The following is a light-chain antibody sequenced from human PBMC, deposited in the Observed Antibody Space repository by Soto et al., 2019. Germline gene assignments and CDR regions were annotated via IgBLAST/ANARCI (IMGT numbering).Light chain of an antibody. CDR2: GAS. V-gene: IGKV3-15*01. CDR3: QQYNNWPRRT. CDR1: QSVSSN. Sequence: EIVMTQSPATLSVSPGERATLSCRASQSVSSNLAWYQQKPGQAPRLLIYGASTRATGIPARFSGSGSGTELTLTISIMQSEDFEVYFCQQYNNWPRRTFGQGTKVDIK. J-gene: IGKJ1*01.